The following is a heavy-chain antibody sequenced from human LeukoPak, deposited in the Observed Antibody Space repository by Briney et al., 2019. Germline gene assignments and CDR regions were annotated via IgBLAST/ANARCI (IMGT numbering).Heavy chain of an antibody. V-gene: IGHV3-23*01. CDR3: AKAGGEYSSSSGYFDY. CDR2: ISGSGGST. Sequence: GGSLRLSCAASGFTFSSYAMSWVRQAPGKGLEWVSAISGSGGSTYYADSVKGRFTISRDNSKNTLYLQMNSLRAEDTAVYYCAKAGGEYSSSSGYFDYWGQGTLVTVSS. CDR1: GFTFSSYA. D-gene: IGHD6-6*01. J-gene: IGHJ4*02.